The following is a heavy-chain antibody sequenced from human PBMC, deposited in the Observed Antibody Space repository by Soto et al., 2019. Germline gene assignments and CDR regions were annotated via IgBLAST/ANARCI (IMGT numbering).Heavy chain of an antibody. D-gene: IGHD2-15*01. Sequence: LSLTCNVSGDSMTSPPYYWGWIRQPPGKGLEWIGTVYYSGATYCNPSLRGRLTVSADTSKNYFSLRLTSVTAADTAVYYCARHGDWFDPWGQGILVTVSS. J-gene: IGHJ5*02. V-gene: IGHV4-39*01. CDR1: GDSMTSPPYY. CDR2: VYYSGAT. CDR3: ARHGDWFDP.